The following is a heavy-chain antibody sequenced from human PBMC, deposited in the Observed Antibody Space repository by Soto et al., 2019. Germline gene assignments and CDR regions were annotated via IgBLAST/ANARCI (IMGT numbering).Heavy chain of an antibody. V-gene: IGHV3-30*03. CDR1: GFTFSSYG. CDR2: ISYDGSEK. CDR3: ATDLNWPNY. D-gene: IGHD1-20*01. J-gene: IGHJ4*01. Sequence: QVQLVESGGGVVQPGRSLRLSCAASGFTFSSYGMHWVRQAPGKGLEWVAVISYDGSEKYYEDSVKGRFTISRDNTKNSLYLHMNSLRAEDTAVYYCATDLNWPNYWGHGTLVAVSS.